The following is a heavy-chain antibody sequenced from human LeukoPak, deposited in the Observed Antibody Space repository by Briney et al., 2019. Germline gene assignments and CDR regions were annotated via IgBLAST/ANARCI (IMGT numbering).Heavy chain of an antibody. CDR2: INHSGST. J-gene: IGHJ4*02. Sequence: SETLSLTCTVSGGSISSSSYYWGWIRQPPGKGLEWIGEINHSGSTNYNPSLKSRVTISVDTSKKQFSLKLSSVTAADTAVYYCVTYYFDSSGPKKNYWGQGTLVTVSS. CDR1: GGSISSSSYY. V-gene: IGHV4-39*07. CDR3: VTYYFDSSGPKKNY. D-gene: IGHD3-22*01.